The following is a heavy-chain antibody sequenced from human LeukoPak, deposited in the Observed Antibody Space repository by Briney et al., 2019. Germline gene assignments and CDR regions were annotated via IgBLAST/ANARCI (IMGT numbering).Heavy chain of an antibody. Sequence: PSETLSLTCTVSGGXISSGGYFWSWIRQHPGKCLEWIGYIYYSGSTYYNPSLKGRVTISVDTSKNQFSLRLSSVTAADTAIYYCASVSYDTSLQHWGQGTLVTVSS. V-gene: IGHV4-31*03. CDR3: ASVSYDTSLQH. D-gene: IGHD3-22*01. CDR2: IYYSGST. CDR1: GGXISSGGYF. J-gene: IGHJ1*01.